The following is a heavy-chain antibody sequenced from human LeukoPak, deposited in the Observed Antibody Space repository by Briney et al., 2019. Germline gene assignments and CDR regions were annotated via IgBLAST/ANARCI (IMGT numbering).Heavy chain of an antibody. V-gene: IGHV3-23*01. D-gene: IGHD2-2*01. CDR1: GFTFSSYA. CDR3: AKGVQDCSTATCYGEDY. J-gene: IGHJ4*02. CDR2: ISGSGGST. Sequence: PGGSLRLSCAASGFTFSSYAMSWVRQAPGKGLEWVSAISGSGGSTHYADSVKGRFTISRDNSKNTLNLVMNSLRVEDTAVYYCAKGVQDCSTATCYGEDYWGQGTLVTVSS.